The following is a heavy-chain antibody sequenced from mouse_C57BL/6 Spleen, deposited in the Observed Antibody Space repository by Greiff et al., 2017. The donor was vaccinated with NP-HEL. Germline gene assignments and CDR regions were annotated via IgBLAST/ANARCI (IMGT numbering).Heavy chain of an antibody. CDR2: IYPGSGNT. D-gene: IGHD2-4*01. Sequence: VQLQQSGPELVKPGASVKISCKASGYSFTSYYIHWVKQRPGQGLEWIGWIYPGSGNTKYNEKFKGKATLTADKSSSTAYMQLSSLTSEDSAVYYCARKVDDYDAGAWLAYWGQGTLVTVSA. CDR3: ARKVDDYDAGAWLAY. V-gene: IGHV1-66*01. J-gene: IGHJ3*01. CDR1: GYSFTSYY.